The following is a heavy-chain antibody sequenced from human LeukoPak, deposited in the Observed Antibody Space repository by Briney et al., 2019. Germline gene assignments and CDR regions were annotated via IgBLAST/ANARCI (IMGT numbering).Heavy chain of an antibody. CDR1: GGSISSGSYY. V-gene: IGHV4-61*02. J-gene: IGHJ3*02. D-gene: IGHD2-15*01. CDR2: IYTSGST. CDR3: ARSELSCSGGSCPTRYAFDI. Sequence: SETLSLTCTVSGGSISSGSYYWSWIRQPAGKGLEWIGRIYTSGSTNYNPSLKSRVTISVDTSKNQFSLKLRSVTAADTALYYCARSELSCSGGSCPTRYAFDIWGQGTMVTVSS.